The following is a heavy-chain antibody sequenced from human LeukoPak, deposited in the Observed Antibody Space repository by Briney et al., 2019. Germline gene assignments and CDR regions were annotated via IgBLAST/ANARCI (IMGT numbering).Heavy chain of an antibody. CDR1: GFTFSSYG. Sequence: GGSLRLSCAASGFTFSSYGMHWVRQAPGKGLEWVAHIYYDGANKHYADSVEGRFTISRDISKSTLYLQMNSLRAEDTAVYYCARDPSLDYWGQGTLVTVSS. CDR3: ARDPSLDY. V-gene: IGHV3-33*01. CDR2: IYYDGANK. J-gene: IGHJ4*02.